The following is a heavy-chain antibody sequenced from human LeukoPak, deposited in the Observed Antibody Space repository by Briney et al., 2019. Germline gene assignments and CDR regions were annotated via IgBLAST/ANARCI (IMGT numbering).Heavy chain of an antibody. CDR1: GFPFSSYW. D-gene: IGHD6-13*01. CDR3: AKAASSSWPSYYYGMDV. V-gene: IGHV3-23*01. Sequence: GGSLRLSCVASGFPFSSYWMTWVRQAPEKGLEWVSVVTGSGGNTYYADSVKGRFTISKDNSKNTVYLQMSSLRVDDTAVYYCAKAASSSWPSYYYGMDVWGQGTTVTVSS. CDR2: VTGSGGNT. J-gene: IGHJ6*02.